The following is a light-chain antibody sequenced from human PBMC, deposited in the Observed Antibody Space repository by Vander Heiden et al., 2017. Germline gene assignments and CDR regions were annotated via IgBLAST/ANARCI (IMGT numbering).Light chain of an antibody. J-gene: IGLJ1*01. CDR1: SSNIGNNY. V-gene: IGLV1-51*02. CDR2: AHT. Sequence: SVLMQPPSVSAAPGQQVTTSCAGSSSNIGNNYVSWYQQLPGTAPKLLIYAHTTRPTAIPDRFSDSKSGTSATLGITGLQTGDEADYYCGTWDSSLSAYVFGPGTKVTVL. CDR3: GTWDSSLSAYV.